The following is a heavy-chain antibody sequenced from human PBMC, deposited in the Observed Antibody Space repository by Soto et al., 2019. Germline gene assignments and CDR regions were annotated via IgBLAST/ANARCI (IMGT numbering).Heavy chain of an antibody. D-gene: IGHD6-13*01. CDR2: IYPGDSDT. CDR3: ARRGIAAAKRPDAFDI. CDR1: GYSFTSYW. Sequence: EVQLVQSGAEVKKPGESLKISCKGSGYSFTSYWIGWVRQMPGKGLEWMGIIYPGDSDTRYSPSFQGQVTISADKSISTAYLQWSSLKASDTAMYYCARRGIAAAKRPDAFDIWGQGTMVTVSS. V-gene: IGHV5-51*03. J-gene: IGHJ3*02.